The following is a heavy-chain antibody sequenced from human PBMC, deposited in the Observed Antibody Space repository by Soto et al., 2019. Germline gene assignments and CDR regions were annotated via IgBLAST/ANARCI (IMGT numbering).Heavy chain of an antibody. CDR1: RETFRGDV. J-gene: IGHJ1*01. CDR2: ITPMSGTT. D-gene: IGHD2-15*01. V-gene: IGHV1-69*06. CDR3: ARGVSMAGRPGFFHH. Sequence: SVEVSFRAPRETFRGDVSSWVRQAPVQGLEWLGGITPMSGTTDYEQKFQGRVTISADKSTGTAYFELSSLTFDDTGVYYCARGVSMAGRPGFFHHWGQGSLVTVSS.